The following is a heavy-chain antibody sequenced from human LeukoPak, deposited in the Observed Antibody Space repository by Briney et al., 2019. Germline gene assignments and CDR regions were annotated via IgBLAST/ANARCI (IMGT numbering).Heavy chain of an antibody. CDR1: GSTFSSHA. Sequence: GGSLRLSCAASGSTFSSHAMSWVRQAPGKGLEWVSGISGSGGTTYYADSVKGRFTISRDNPKNTLYLQMNSLRAEDTAEYYCAKVAGYQPYHGMDVWGQETTVTVSS. J-gene: IGHJ6*02. V-gene: IGHV3-23*01. CDR2: ISGSGGTT. D-gene: IGHD2-2*01. CDR3: AKVAGYQPYHGMDV.